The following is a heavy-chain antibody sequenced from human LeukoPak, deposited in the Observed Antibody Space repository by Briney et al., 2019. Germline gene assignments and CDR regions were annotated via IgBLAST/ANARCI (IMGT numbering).Heavy chain of an antibody. D-gene: IGHD2-21*01. CDR1: GGSVNSNTYR. Sequence: PSETLSLTCTVSGGSVNSNTYRWGWIRQPPGKGLEWIGQIYSRGFTEYNPSLKSRVTVSGDTTKNQFSLKLNSVTAADTAIYYYARLRAGGGDDYWGQGILVTVSS. CDR3: ARLRAGGGDDY. V-gene: IGHV4-39*01. J-gene: IGHJ4*02. CDR2: IYSRGFT.